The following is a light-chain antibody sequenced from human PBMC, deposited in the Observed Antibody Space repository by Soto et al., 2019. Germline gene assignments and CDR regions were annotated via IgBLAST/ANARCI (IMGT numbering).Light chain of an antibody. J-gene: IGKJ1*01. Sequence: EIVLTHSPVTLSLSPGERATLSCRASQSVSSSYLAWYQQKPGQAPRLLIYGASTRATGIPARFSGSGSGTEFTLTISSLQSEDFAVYYCQQYNNWPTWTFGQGTKVDIK. CDR3: QQYNNWPTWT. CDR1: QSVSSSY. CDR2: GAS. V-gene: IGKV3-15*01.